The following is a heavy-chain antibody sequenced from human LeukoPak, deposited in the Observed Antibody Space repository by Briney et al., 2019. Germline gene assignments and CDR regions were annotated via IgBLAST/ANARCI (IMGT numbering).Heavy chain of an antibody. D-gene: IGHD1-26*01. J-gene: IGHJ6*02. V-gene: IGHV3-30-3*01. CDR3: ARVPSGSYSISYYYYYGMDV. Sequence: GRSLRLSCAASGFTFSSYAMHWVRQAPGKGLEWVAVISYDGSNKYYADSVKGRFTISRDNSKNTLYLQMNSLRAEDTAVYYCARVPSGSYSISYYYYYGMDVWGQGTTVTVSS. CDR1: GFTFSSYA. CDR2: ISYDGSNK.